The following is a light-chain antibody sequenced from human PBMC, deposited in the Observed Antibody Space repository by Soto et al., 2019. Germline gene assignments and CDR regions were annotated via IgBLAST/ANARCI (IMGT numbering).Light chain of an antibody. Sequence: EIVLTQSPGTLSLSPGERATLSCRASQSFTSSYLAWYQQRPGQAPRLLIYGASSRATGIPDRFSGSGSGTDFTLTISRLEPEDCAVYYCQQSGTFGQGTKVDIK. CDR2: GAS. V-gene: IGKV3-20*01. CDR3: QQSGT. J-gene: IGKJ1*01. CDR1: QSFTSSY.